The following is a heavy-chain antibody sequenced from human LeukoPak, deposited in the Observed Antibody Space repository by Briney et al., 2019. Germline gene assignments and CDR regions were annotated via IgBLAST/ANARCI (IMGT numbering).Heavy chain of an antibody. Sequence: GGSLRLSCAASGFTFSDFSLNWVRQAPGKGLEWVSYISSRSSAIFYADSVKGRFTISRDNAGNSLYLHMNSLRDEDTAVYYCARDLISVAYTFDYWGQGALVTVSS. CDR1: GFTFSDFS. CDR3: ARDLISVAYTFDY. J-gene: IGHJ4*02. V-gene: IGHV3-48*02. CDR2: ISSRSSAI. D-gene: IGHD2-21*01.